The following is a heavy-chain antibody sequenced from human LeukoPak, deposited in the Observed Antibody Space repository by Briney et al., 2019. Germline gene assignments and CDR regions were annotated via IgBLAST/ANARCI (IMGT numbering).Heavy chain of an antibody. CDR1: GGSISSSNW. V-gene: IGHV4-4*02. J-gene: IGHJ4*02. D-gene: IGHD1-26*01. CDR3: ASYSGSSHFDY. Sequence: SETLSLTCAVSGGSISSSNWWSWVRPPPGKGLEWIGEIYHSGSTNYNPSLKSRVTISVDKSKNQFSLKLSSVTAADTAVYYCASYSGSSHFDYWGQGTLVTVSS. CDR2: IYHSGST.